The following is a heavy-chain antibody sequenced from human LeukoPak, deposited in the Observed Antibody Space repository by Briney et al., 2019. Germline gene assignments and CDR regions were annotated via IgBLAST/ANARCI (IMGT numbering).Heavy chain of an antibody. CDR1: GGSLSGFY. Sequence: SDTLSLTRALYGGSLSGFYWSWTRHPPGKGRGWIGDIKHSGSTNYNPSLKSRATISVGTSKNQFSLKLSSVTAADTAVYYCARAWDIVVVPAAMRSGAFDIGGQGTMVTVSS. D-gene: IGHD2-2*01. V-gene: IGHV4-34*01. CDR3: ARAWDIVVVPAAMRSGAFDI. CDR2: IKHSGST. J-gene: IGHJ3*02.